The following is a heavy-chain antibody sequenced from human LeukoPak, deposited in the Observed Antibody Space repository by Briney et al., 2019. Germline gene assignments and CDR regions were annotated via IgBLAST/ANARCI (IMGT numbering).Heavy chain of an antibody. CDR1: GYTFTGYY. D-gene: IGHD1-20*01. CDR3: ARSITGTTEFDY. J-gene: IGHJ4*02. Sequence: ASVKHSCKASGYTFTGYYMHWVRQAPGQGLEWMGWINPNSGGTNYAQKFQGRVTMTRDTSISTAYMELSRLRSDDTAVYYCARSITGTTEFDYWGQGTLVTVSS. V-gene: IGHV1-2*02. CDR2: INPNSGGT.